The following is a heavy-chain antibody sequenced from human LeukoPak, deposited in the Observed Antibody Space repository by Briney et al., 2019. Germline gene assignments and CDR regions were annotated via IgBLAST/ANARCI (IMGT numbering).Heavy chain of an antibody. J-gene: IGHJ6*02. CDR2: INPNSGGT. D-gene: IGHD5-12*01. CDR3: ARDVEMATIGGYYYGMDV. Sequence: ASVKVSCKASGYTFTGYYMHWVRQAPGQGLEWMGWINPNSGGTNYAQKFQGRVTMTRDTSISTAYMELSRLRSDDTAVYYCARDVEMATIGGYYYGMDVWGQGTTVTVSS. CDR1: GYTFTGYY. V-gene: IGHV1-2*02.